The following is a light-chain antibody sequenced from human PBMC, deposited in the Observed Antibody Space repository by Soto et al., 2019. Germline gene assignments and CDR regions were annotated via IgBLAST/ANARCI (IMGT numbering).Light chain of an antibody. V-gene: IGKV3-15*01. J-gene: IGKJ2*01. CDR2: GAS. Sequence: EIVMTQSPATLSVSPGERATLSCRASQSVSNNLAWYQQKPGQAPRLLIYGASTRATGIPARFSGSGSGTEFTLTICSLQSEDFAVYYCQQYNNWLMHTSGQGTKLEIK. CDR1: QSVSNN. CDR3: QQYNNWLMHT.